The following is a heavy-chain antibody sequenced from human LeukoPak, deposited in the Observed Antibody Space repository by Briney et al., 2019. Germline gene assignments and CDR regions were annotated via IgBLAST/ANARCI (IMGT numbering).Heavy chain of an antibody. CDR2: ISAYNGNT. CDR3: ARAGITSGWVQNMDY. Sequence: ASVKVSCKASGYTFTSYGINWVRQAPGQGLEWMGWISAYNGNTKHAQKLQGRVTMTTDTSTSTAYMELRSLRSDDTAVYYCARAGITSGWVQNMDYLGQGTLVTVSS. V-gene: IGHV1-18*01. D-gene: IGHD6-19*01. CDR1: GYTFTSYG. J-gene: IGHJ4*02.